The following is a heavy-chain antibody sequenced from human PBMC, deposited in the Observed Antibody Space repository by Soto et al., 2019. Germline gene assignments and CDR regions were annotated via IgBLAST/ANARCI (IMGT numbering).Heavy chain of an antibody. V-gene: IGHV1-18*04. J-gene: IGHJ5*02. CDR1: GYTFTSYG. D-gene: IGHD3-3*01. CDR2: ISAYNGNT. CDR3: ARDDYYDFWSGYRRDGFDP. Sequence: QVQLVQSGAEVKKPGASVKVSCKASGYTFTSYGISWVRQAPGQGLEWMGWISAYNGNTNYAQKHQGRVTMTTDTSTSTAYMELTSLRSDDTAVYYCARDDYYDFWSGYRRDGFDPWGQGTLVTVSS.